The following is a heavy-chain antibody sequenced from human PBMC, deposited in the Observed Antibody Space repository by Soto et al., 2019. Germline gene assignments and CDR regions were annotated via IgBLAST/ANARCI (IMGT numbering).Heavy chain of an antibody. V-gene: IGHV1-69*13. CDR2: IIPIFGTA. CDR1: GGTFSSYA. D-gene: IGHD6-6*01. J-gene: IGHJ3*02. CDR3: ARWQLDGAFDI. Sequence: SAKVTCKAPGGTFSSYARSWVRQATGQGLEWMGGIIPIFGTANYAQKFQGRVTITADESTSTAYMELSSLRSEDTAVHYCARWQLDGAFDIWGQGTMVTVSS.